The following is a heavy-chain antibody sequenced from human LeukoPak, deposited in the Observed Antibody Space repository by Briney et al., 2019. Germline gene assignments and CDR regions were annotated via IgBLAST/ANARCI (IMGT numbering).Heavy chain of an antibody. CDR3: ARAALEFDNSGRGC. D-gene: IGHD3-22*01. J-gene: IGHJ4*02. V-gene: IGHV3-66*01. CDR2: IYSAGDK. Sequence: GGSLRLSCAASGFTFSNAWMTWVRQAPGKGLEWVSLIYSAGDKYYADSVKGRFTISRDNFKNTLYLQMDSLRAEDTAVYHCARAALEFDNSGRGCWGRGTLVTVSS. CDR1: GFTFSNAW.